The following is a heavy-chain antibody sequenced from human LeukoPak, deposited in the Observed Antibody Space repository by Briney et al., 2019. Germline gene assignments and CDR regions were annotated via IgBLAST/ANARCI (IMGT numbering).Heavy chain of an antibody. Sequence: PSETLSLTCTVSGGSISSYYWSWIRQPPGKGLEWIGCIYYSGSTNYNPSPKSRVTISVDTSKNQFSLKLSSVTAADTAVYYCARHIYDFWSGYYTGIGWFDPWGQGTLVTVSS. D-gene: IGHD3-3*01. J-gene: IGHJ5*02. CDR3: ARHIYDFWSGYYTGIGWFDP. CDR2: IYYSGST. V-gene: IGHV4-59*08. CDR1: GGSISSYY.